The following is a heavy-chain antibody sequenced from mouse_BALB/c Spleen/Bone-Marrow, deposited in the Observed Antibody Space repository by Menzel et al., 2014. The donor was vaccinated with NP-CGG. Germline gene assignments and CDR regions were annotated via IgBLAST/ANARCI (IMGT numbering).Heavy chain of an antibody. CDR2: INPNNGAT. V-gene: IGHV1-18*01. CDR1: GYTFTEST. Sequence: VQLKESGPELVKPGASVKISCKTSGYTFTESTINWVKQSHGKSLVWIGGINPNNGATGYNQKFKGKATLTVDKSSSTAYLELRSLTSDDSAVYYCARRDYGPAWFTYWGQGALVTVSA. J-gene: IGHJ3*01. CDR3: ARRDYGPAWFTY. D-gene: IGHD1-1*01.